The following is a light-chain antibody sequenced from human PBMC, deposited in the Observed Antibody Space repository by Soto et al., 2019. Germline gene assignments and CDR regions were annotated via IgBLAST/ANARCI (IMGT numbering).Light chain of an antibody. CDR1: QGIRSA. Sequence: AIQVTQSPSSLSASVGDSVTITCRTSQGIRSALGWYQQKPGKVPKLLIYAASTLRSGVPSRFSGSGSGRDFTLTISGLQAEDVAVYYCQQYYNTPLTFGGGTKVDIK. CDR3: QQYYNTPLT. V-gene: IGKV1-6*01. CDR2: AAS. J-gene: IGKJ4*01.